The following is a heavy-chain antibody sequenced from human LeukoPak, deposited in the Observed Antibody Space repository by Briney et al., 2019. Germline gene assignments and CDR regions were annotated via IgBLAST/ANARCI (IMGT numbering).Heavy chain of an antibody. V-gene: IGHV4-34*01. CDR1: GGSFSGYY. D-gene: IGHD3-10*01. J-gene: IGHJ3*02. Sequence: PSETLSLTCTVSGGSFSGYYWSWIRQPPGKGLEWIGEINHSGSTNYNPSLKSRVTISVDTSKNQFSLKLSSVTAADTAVYYCARGPTYYYGSGSYRRMTAFDIWGQGTMVTVSS. CDR3: ARGPTYYYGSGSYRRMTAFDI. CDR2: INHSGST.